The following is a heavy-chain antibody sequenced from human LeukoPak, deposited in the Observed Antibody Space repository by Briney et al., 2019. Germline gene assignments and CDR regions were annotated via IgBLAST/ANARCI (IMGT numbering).Heavy chain of an antibody. D-gene: IGHD3-22*01. Sequence: GGSLRLSCAASGFTFTTYAMSWVRQAPGKGLEWVSGISGSGGSTYYADSVKGRFTISRDNYKNTLYLQMNSLRAEDTAVYYCAKVQYYYDSSGYYYWGQGTLVTVSS. V-gene: IGHV3-23*01. J-gene: IGHJ4*02. CDR1: GFTFTTYA. CDR2: ISGSGGST. CDR3: AKVQYYYDSSGYYY.